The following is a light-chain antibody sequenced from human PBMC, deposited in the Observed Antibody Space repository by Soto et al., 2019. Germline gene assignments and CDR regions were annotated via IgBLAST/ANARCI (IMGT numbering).Light chain of an antibody. Sequence: ELVWTQSPATLSLSPGERATLSCRASQSVSSYLAWYQPQPGQAPSLLIYDASNRATGIPARFSGSGSGTDFTLTISSLQPEDFAVDYCQPRSNWPSFGQLTRREIK. CDR1: QSVSSY. CDR3: QPRSNWPS. CDR2: DAS. V-gene: IGKV3-11*01. J-gene: IGKJ5*01.